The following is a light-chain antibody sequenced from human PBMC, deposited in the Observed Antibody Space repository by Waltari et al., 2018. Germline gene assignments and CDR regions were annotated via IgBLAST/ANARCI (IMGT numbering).Light chain of an antibody. CDR3: QSSDTGLSGGV. V-gene: IGLV1-40*01. J-gene: IGLJ3*02. CDR2: NNF. Sequence: QSVLTQPPSVSGAPGQRVTISCTGSGSNLGAGYDVHWYQHIPGPAPKVLMYNNFNRPFGVPDRFSGSTAGPSASLAIADLQSEDEGDYYCQSSDTGLSGGVFGGGTRLTVL. CDR1: GSNLGAGYD.